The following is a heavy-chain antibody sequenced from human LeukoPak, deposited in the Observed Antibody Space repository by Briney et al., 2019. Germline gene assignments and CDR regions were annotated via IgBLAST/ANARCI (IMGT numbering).Heavy chain of an antibody. CDR3: ARHVEGEGLDY. D-gene: IGHD3-16*01. CDR1: GGTSSTSY. V-gene: IGHV4-59*08. J-gene: IGHJ4*02. CDR2: ISYSGNS. Sequence: PSETLSLTCTVSGGTSSTSYWSWIRQPPGKELEWIGYISYSGNSHYNPSLRSRVTISVDSSKTQVSLKVRSVIAADTAFYYCARHVEGEGLDYWGQGTLVTVSS.